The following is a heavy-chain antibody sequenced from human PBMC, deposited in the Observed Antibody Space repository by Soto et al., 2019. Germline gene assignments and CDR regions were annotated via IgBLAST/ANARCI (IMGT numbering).Heavy chain of an antibody. V-gene: IGHV1-2*02. CDR2: INPNSGGT. D-gene: IGHD3-22*01. Sequence: ASVKVSCKASGYTFTGYYMHWVRQAPGQGLEGMGWINPNSGGTNYAQKFQGRVTMTRDTSISTAYMELSRLRSDDTAVYYCARGIVVVIPNTLNWFDPWGQGTLVTVSS. CDR3: ARGIVVVIPNTLNWFDP. J-gene: IGHJ5*02. CDR1: GYTFTGYY.